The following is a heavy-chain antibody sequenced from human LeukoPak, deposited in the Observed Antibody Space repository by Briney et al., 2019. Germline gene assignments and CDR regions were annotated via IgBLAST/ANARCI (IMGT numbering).Heavy chain of an antibody. V-gene: IGHV3-9*01. Sequence: GGSLRLSCAASGFTFDDYAMHWVRQAPGKGLEWVSGISWNSGSIGYADSVKGRFTISRDNAKNSLYLQMNSLRAEDTALYYCARISSGYDWEPDFWGQGTLVTVSS. CDR3: ARISSGYDWEPDF. CDR2: ISWNSGSI. D-gene: IGHD5-12*01. J-gene: IGHJ4*02. CDR1: GFTFDDYA.